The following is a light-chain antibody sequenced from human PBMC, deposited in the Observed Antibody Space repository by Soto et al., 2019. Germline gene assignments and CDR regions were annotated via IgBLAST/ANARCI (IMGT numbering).Light chain of an antibody. CDR3: QQYDNLPFT. J-gene: IGKJ3*01. Sequence: DIQMTQSPSSLSASVGDRVTITCQASQDISNYLNWYQQKLGKAPKLLIYDASNLETGVPSRFSGNESGTDFTFTISSLQPEDIATYYCQQYDNLPFTFGPGTKVDIK. CDR1: QDISNY. V-gene: IGKV1-33*01. CDR2: DAS.